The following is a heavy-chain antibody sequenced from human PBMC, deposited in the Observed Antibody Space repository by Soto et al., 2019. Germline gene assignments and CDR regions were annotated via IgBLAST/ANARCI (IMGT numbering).Heavy chain of an antibody. CDR2: IVVGSGNT. D-gene: IGHD3-22*01. CDR3: AAVKSSGYYYDYYGMDV. CDR1: GFTFTSSA. J-gene: IGHJ6*02. V-gene: IGHV1-58*01. Sequence: SVKVSCKASGFTFTSSAVQWVRQARGQSLEWIGWIVVGSGNTNYAQKFQERVTITRDMSTSTAYMELSSLRSEDAAVYYCAAVKSSGYYYDYYGMDVWGQGTTVTVSS.